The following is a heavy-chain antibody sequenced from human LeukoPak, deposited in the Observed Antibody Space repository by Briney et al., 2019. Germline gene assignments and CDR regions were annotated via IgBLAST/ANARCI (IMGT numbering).Heavy chain of an antibody. CDR2: INHSGST. D-gene: IGHD6-13*01. J-gene: IGHJ4*02. CDR1: GWSFSGYY. CDR3: ARGRIAAAEWDY. Sequence: TSETLSLTCAVYGWSFSGYYWSWIRQPPGKGLEWIGGINHSGSTNYNPSLKSRVTISVDTSKNQFSLKLSSVTAADTAVYYCARGRIAAAEWDYWGQGTLVTVSS. V-gene: IGHV4-34*01.